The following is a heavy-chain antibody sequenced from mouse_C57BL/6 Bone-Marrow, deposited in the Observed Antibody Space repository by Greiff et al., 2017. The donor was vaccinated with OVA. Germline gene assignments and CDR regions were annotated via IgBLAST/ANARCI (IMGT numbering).Heavy chain of an antibody. D-gene: IGHD2-4*01. CDR3: ARRGYDYAHFDY. Sequence: DVHLVESGGDLVKPGGSLKLSCAASGFTFSSYGLSWVRQTPDTRLEWVATISSGGRYTSYPDSVKGRFNISRDNAKKTQYLQMSSLKSEDTAMYYCARRGYDYAHFDYWGQGTTLTVSS. J-gene: IGHJ2*01. CDR2: ISSGGRYT. V-gene: IGHV5-6*01. CDR1: GFTFSSYG.